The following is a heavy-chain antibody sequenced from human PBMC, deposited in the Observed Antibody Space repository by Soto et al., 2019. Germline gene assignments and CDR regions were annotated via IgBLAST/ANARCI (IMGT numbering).Heavy chain of an antibody. D-gene: IGHD3-22*01. CDR2: FDPEDGET. CDR1: GYTLTELS. Sequence: QVQLVQSGAEVKKPGASVKVSCKVSGYTLTELSMHWVRQAPGKGLEWMGGFDPEDGETIYAQKFQGRVTMTEDTSTDTAYMELSSLRSEDTAVYYCATGGYYDSSGYYYPRPIFDYWGQGTLVTVSS. V-gene: IGHV1-24*01. J-gene: IGHJ4*02. CDR3: ATGGYYDSSGYYYPRPIFDY.